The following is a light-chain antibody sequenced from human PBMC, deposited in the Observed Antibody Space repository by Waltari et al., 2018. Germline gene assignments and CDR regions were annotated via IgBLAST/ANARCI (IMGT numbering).Light chain of an antibody. CDR1: INDVGVEDY. J-gene: IGLJ3*02. CDR3: CSYAGAYTFV. Sequence: QSALTQPHSVSASPGQSVTIPCSGSINDVGVEDYVSWYQQLPGKAPKLILSDVVRRPSGVPSRFSGSKYGTTAALTISGLQTDEEATYYCCSYAGAYTFVFGGGTKLTVL. CDR2: DVV. V-gene: IGLV2-11*01.